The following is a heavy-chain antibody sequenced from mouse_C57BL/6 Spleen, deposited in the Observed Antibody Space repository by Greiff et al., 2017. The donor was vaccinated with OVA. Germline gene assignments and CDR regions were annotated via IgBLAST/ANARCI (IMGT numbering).Heavy chain of an antibody. CDR3: ENPASSSPYFDY. V-gene: IGHV1-62-2*01. J-gene: IGHJ2*01. CDR1: GYTFTEYS. D-gene: IGHD3-2*02. Sequence: QVQLQQSGAELVKPGASVKLSCKASGYTFTEYSIHWVKQRSGQGLEWIGWFYPGSGSIKYNEKFKDKATLTADKSSSTAYMELNSLTSEDSAVYAGENPASSSPYFDYWGQGTTLTVSS. CDR2: FYPGSGSI.